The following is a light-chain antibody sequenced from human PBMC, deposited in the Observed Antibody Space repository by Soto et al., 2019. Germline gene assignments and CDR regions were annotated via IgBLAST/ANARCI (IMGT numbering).Light chain of an antibody. CDR2: EVS. V-gene: IGLV2-23*02. CDR1: SSDVGSDNL. Sequence: QSVLTQPASVSGSPGQSITISCTGTSSDVGSDNLVSWYQQHPGKAPKLMIYEVSKRPSGVSNRFSGSKSGNTASLTISGLQAEDEADYYCCSYAGSSTPLVFGGGTKLTVL. CDR3: CSYAGSSTPLV. J-gene: IGLJ3*02.